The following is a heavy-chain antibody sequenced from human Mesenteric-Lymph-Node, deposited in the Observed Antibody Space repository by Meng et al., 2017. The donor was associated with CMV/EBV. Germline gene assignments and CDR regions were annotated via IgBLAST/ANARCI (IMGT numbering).Heavy chain of an antibody. CDR1: TFSSYA. J-gene: IGHJ5*02. CDR2: IIPIFGTA. D-gene: IGHD3-3*02. Sequence: TFSSYASSWVRHAPGQGLEWMGGIIPIFGTANYAQKFQGRVTITTDESTSTAYMELSSLRSEDTAVYYCARGYYHFWSASGYNWFDPWGQGTLVTVSS. V-gene: IGHV1-69*05. CDR3: ARGYYHFWSASGYNWFDP.